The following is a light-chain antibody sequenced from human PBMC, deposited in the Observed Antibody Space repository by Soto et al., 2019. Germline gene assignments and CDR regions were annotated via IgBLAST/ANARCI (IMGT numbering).Light chain of an antibody. CDR1: PTISNTY. CDR2: GAS. J-gene: IGKJ3*01. V-gene: IGKV3-20*01. CDR3: QSYGRTVFT. Sequence: EIVLTQSPGTLSLSPGEGATLSCRASPTISNTYLAWYQQKPGQAPRLLIYGASSRATGIPDRFSGSGSGTYFTLTISGLETEDFAVYYCQSYGRTVFTFGPGTKFDIK.